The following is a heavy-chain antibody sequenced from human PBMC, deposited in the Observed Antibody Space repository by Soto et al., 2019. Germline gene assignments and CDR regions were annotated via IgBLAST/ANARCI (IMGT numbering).Heavy chain of an antibody. J-gene: IGHJ4*02. D-gene: IGHD2-2*01. Sequence: GGSLRLSCATSGFPFSTYGMHWVRQAPGRGLEWVAFILHDGNNKFYADSVKGRFTVSRDNSKNTLYVQMTSLRAEDTAIYYCARGLHALFDFWGQGTLVTVSS. CDR2: ILHDGNNK. V-gene: IGHV3-33*01. CDR1: GFPFSTYG. CDR3: ARGLHALFDF.